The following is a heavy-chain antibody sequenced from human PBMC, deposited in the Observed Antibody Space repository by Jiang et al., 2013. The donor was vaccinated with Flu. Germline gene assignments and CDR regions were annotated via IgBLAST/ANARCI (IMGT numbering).Heavy chain of an antibody. Sequence: EWVANIKQDGSEKYYVDSVKGRFTISRDNAKNSLYLQMNSLRAEDTAVYYCAREGSDFWPNGLPAYYYYGMDVWGQGTTVTVSS. D-gene: IGHD3-3*01. J-gene: IGHJ6*02. V-gene: IGHV3-7*01. CDR2: IKQDGSEK. CDR3: AREGSDFWPNGLPAYYYYGMDV.